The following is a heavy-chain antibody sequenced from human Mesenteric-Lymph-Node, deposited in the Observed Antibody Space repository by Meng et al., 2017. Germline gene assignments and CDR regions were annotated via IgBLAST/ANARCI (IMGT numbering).Heavy chain of an antibody. D-gene: IGHD3-16*01. V-gene: IGHV3-20*04. CDR1: GFTFDDYG. CDR2: NNWNGGST. CDR3: ARTNTPYLWGSFGLDY. J-gene: IGHJ4*02. Sequence: GESLKISCAASGFTFDDYGMSWVRQAPGKGLEWVSGNNWNGGSTGYADSVKGRFTISRDNTKNSLYLQMNSLRAEDTAFYYCARTNTPYLWGSFGLDYWGQGTLVTVSS.